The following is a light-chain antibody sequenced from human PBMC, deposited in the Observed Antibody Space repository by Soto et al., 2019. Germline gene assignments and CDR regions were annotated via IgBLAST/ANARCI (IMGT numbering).Light chain of an antibody. CDR1: SSDVGGYNY. J-gene: IGLJ1*01. CDR2: DVS. CDR3: SSYTSSSTFWV. V-gene: IGLV2-14*01. Sequence: QSVLTQPASLSGSPGQSITISCTGTSSDVGGYNYVSWYQQHPGKAPKLMIYDVSNRPSGVSNRFSGSKSGNTASLTISGLQAEDEADYYCSSYTSSSTFWVFGTGTKVTVL.